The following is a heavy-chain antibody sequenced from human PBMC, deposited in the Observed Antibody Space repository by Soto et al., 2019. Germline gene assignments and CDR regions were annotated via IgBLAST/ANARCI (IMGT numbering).Heavy chain of an antibody. CDR1: GGSISSGDYY. Sequence: SETLSLTCTVSGGSISSGDYYWSWIRQPPGKGLEWIGYIYYSGSTYYNPSLKSRVTISVDTSKNQFSLKLNSMTAADTAVYYCARHNYGSGSTYFDYWGQGTLVTSPQ. D-gene: IGHD3-10*01. CDR3: ARHNYGSGSTYFDY. CDR2: IYYSGST. J-gene: IGHJ4*02. V-gene: IGHV4-30-4*01.